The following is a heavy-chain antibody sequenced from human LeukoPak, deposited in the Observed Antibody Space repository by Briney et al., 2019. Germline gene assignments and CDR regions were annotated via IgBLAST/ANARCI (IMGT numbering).Heavy chain of an antibody. CDR1: GLTFSSYA. CDR2: ITGSGGST. Sequence: GGSLRLSCAASGLTFSSYAMHWVRQAPGKGLEWVSTITGSGGSTFYADSVKGRSTVSRDNSKNTLYLQMNSLSAEDTAVYYCAAGECSSGSCSGFYGMDVCGQGTTVTVSS. CDR3: AAGECSSGSCSGFYGMDV. V-gene: IGHV3-23*01. J-gene: IGHJ6*02. D-gene: IGHD2-15*01.